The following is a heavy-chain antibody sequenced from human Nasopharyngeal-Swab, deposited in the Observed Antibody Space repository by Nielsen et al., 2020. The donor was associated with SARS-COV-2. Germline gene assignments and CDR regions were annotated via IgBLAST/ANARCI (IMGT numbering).Heavy chain of an antibody. CDR2: ISWDGGST. J-gene: IGHJ3*02. CDR3: AKDMQWGTAMADAFDI. Sequence: GESLKISCAASGFTFDDYTMHWVRQAPGKGLEWVSLISWDGGSTYYADSVKGRFTISRDNSKNSLYLQMSSLRTEDTALYYCAKDMQWGTAMADAFDIWGQGTMVTVSS. D-gene: IGHD5-18*01. V-gene: IGHV3-43*01. CDR1: GFTFDDYT.